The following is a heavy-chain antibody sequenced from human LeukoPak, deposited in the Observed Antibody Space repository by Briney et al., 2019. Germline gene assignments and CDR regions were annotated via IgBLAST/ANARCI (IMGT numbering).Heavy chain of an antibody. CDR2: IYSDGIST. V-gene: IGHV3-74*01. J-gene: IGHJ6*03. Sequence: GGSLRLSCAASGFTFSSYWMHWVRQAPGKGLVWVSRIYSDGISTSYADSVKGRFTISRDNAKNTLYLQMDSLKAEDTAIYYCAKAWPLYYYYMDVWGKGTTVTISS. CDR1: GFTFSSYW. D-gene: IGHD5-12*01. CDR3: AKAWPLYYYYMDV.